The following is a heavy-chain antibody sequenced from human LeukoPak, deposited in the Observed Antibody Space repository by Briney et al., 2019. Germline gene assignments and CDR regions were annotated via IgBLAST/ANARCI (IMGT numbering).Heavy chain of an antibody. CDR2: IKQDGSDK. Sequence: GGSLRLSCAASGFTFSNAWMSWVRQAPGKGLEWVANIKQDGSDKYYVGSVKGRFTISRDNAKNSLYLQMNSLRAEDTAVYYCVQESGSPGAYYYYMDVWGKGTTVTVSS. V-gene: IGHV3-7*01. J-gene: IGHJ6*03. CDR3: VQESGSPGAYYYYMDV. D-gene: IGHD1-26*01. CDR1: GFTFSNAW.